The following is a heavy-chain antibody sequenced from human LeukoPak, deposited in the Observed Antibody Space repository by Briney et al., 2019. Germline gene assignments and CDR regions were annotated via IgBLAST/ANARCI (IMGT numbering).Heavy chain of an antibody. D-gene: IGHD6-19*01. J-gene: IGHJ4*02. V-gene: IGHV1-46*01. CDR3: ARDGVAGTYYFDY. Sequence: ASVKVSCKASGYSFTSYYMHWVRQAPGQGLEWMGMINPSGGSTSYPQKFQGRVNMTRDTSTSTVYMDLSSLRSEDTAVYFCARDGVAGTYYFDYWGQGTLVTVFS. CDR2: INPSGGST. CDR1: GYSFTSYY.